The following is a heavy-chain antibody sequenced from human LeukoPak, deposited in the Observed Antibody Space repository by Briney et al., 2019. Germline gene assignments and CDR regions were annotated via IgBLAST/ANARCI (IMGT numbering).Heavy chain of an antibody. CDR1: GYTFTGHY. CDR2: ISAYNGNT. V-gene: IGHV1-18*04. Sequence: ASVTVSCRASGYTFTGHYIHWVRQAPGQGLEWMGWISAYNGNTNYAQKLQGRVTMTTDTSTSTAYMELRSLRSDDTAVSYCARDLKMGYSSGRHSWGTGSSNDYWGQGTLVTVSS. CDR3: ARDLKMGYSSGRHSWGTGSSNDY. J-gene: IGHJ4*02. D-gene: IGHD6-19*01.